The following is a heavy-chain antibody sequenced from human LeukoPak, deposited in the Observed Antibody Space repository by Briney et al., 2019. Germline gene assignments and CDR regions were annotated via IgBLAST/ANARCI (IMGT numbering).Heavy chain of an antibody. CDR1: GFTFSSYA. J-gene: IGHJ4*02. CDR2: ISYDGSNK. V-gene: IGHV3-30-3*01. CDR3: AREGLLDPDIDY. Sequence: PGGSLRLSCAASGFTFSSYAMHWVRQAPGKGLEWVAVISYDGSNKYYADSVKGRFTISRDNSKNTLYLQMNSLRAEDTAVYYCAREGLLDPDIDYWGQGTLVTVSS. D-gene: IGHD1-1*01.